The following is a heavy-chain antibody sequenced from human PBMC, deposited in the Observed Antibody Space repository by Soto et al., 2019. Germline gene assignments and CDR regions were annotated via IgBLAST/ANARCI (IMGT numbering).Heavy chain of an antibody. D-gene: IGHD3-10*01. CDR2: ISYDGSNK. Sequence: QVQLVESGGGVVQPGRSLRLSCAASGFTFSSYAMHWVRQAPGKGLEWVAVISYDGSNKYYADSVKGRFTISRDNSKNTLYLQMNSLRAEDTAVYYCAREGRGGKNAFDIWGQGTMVTVSS. V-gene: IGHV3-30-3*01. CDR1: GFTFSSYA. CDR3: AREGRGGKNAFDI. J-gene: IGHJ3*02.